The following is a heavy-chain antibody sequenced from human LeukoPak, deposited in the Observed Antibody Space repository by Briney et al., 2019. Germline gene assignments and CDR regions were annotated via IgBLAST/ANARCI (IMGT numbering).Heavy chain of an antibody. Sequence: PSETLSLTCTVSGGSISSYYWSWIRQPPGKGLEWIGYIYYSGSTNYNPSLESRVTISVDTSKNQFSLKLSSVTAADTAVYYCARGLPDFDWLPTYYFDYWGQGTLVTVSS. CDR1: GGSISSYY. D-gene: IGHD3-9*01. CDR2: IYYSGST. J-gene: IGHJ4*02. V-gene: IGHV4-59*01. CDR3: ARGLPDFDWLPTYYFDY.